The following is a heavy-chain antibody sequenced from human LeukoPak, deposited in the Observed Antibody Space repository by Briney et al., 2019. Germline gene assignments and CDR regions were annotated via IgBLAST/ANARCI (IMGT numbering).Heavy chain of an antibody. CDR1: GVTFSSYA. CDR2: ISYDGSNK. CDR3: ARDQGSSSWYGDAFDI. D-gene: IGHD6-13*01. J-gene: IGHJ3*02. V-gene: IGHV3-30-3*01. Sequence: GGSLRLSCAASGVTFSSYAMHWVRQAPGKGLESVAVISYDGSNKYYADSVKGRFTISRDNSKNTLYLQMNSLRAEDTAVYYCARDQGSSSWYGDAFDIWGQGTMVTVSS.